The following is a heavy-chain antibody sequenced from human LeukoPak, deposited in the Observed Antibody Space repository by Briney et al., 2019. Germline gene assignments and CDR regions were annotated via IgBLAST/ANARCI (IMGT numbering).Heavy chain of an antibody. Sequence: GGSLRLSCAASGFTFNTYTMNWVRQAPGKGLEWVSAISGSGGSTYYADSVKGRFTISRDNSKNTLYLQMNSLRAEDTAVYYCAKGYSSGYYDYWGQGTLVTVSS. J-gene: IGHJ4*02. CDR2: ISGSGGST. CDR3: AKGYSSGYYDY. CDR1: GFTFNTYT. D-gene: IGHD3-22*01. V-gene: IGHV3-23*01.